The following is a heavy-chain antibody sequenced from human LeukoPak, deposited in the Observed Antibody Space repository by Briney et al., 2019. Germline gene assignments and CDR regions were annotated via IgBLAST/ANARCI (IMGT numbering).Heavy chain of an antibody. CDR1: GGSISSYY. CDR3: ARDAYSSSWYIYYAFDI. J-gene: IGHJ3*02. D-gene: IGHD6-13*01. Sequence: SETLSLTCTVSGGSISSYYWSWIRQPAGKGLEWIGCIYTSGSTNYNPSLKSRVTMSVDMSKHQFSLKLSSVTAADTAVYYCARDAYSSSWYIYYAFDIWGQGTMVTVSS. CDR2: IYTSGST. V-gene: IGHV4-4*07.